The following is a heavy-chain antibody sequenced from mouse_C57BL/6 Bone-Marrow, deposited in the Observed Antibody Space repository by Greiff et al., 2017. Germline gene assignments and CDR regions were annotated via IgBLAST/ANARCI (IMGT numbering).Heavy chain of an antibody. V-gene: IGHV1-26*01. D-gene: IGHD2-4*01. Sequence: EVQLQQSGPELVKPRASVKISCKASGYTFTDYYMNWVQQSHGKSLEWIGDINPNNGGTSYNQKFKGKATLTVDTSSSAAYMELRSLTSEDSAVYYCARGIYYDYGAWFAYWGQGTLVTVSA. CDR1: GYTFTDYY. CDR3: ARGIYYDYGAWFAY. J-gene: IGHJ3*01. CDR2: INPNNGGT.